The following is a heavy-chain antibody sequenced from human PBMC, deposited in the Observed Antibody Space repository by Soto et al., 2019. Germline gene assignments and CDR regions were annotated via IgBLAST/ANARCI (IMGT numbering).Heavy chain of an antibody. CDR3: AKAVAGDWYFDL. CDR2: ISGSGGST. D-gene: IGHD6-19*01. CDR1: EFTFITYA. V-gene: IGHV3-23*01. J-gene: IGHJ2*01. Sequence: EVQLLESGGGLVQPGGSLRLSCAASEFTFITYAMSWVRQAPGKGLEWVSGISGSGGSTNYADSVKGRFTISRDNSKNTLYLQMNSLRAGDTAVYYCAKAVAGDWYFDLWGRGTLVTVSS.